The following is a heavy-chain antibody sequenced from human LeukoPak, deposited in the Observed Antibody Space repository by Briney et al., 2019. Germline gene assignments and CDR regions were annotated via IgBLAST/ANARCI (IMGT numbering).Heavy chain of an antibody. CDR3: ARGTGGFGELLRFDY. CDR1: GFAFSSYW. Sequence: PGGSLRLSCAVSGFAFSSYWMHWVRHAPGKGLVWVSRINSDGSSTIYADSVKGRFTISRDNAKDTLYLQMDSLRAEDTAVYYCARGTGGFGELLRFDYWGQGTLVTVSS. V-gene: IGHV3-74*01. J-gene: IGHJ4*02. D-gene: IGHD3-10*01. CDR2: INSDGSST.